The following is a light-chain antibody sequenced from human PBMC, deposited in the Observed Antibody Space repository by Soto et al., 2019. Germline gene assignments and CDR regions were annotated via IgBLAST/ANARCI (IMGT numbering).Light chain of an antibody. CDR2: AAS. Sequence: AIRMTQSPSSLSASTGDRVTITCRASQGISSYLAWYQQKPGKAPKLLIYAASTLQSGVPSRFSGSGSGTDFTLTISCLQSEDFATYYCQQYYSYHITFGPGTKVDIK. J-gene: IGKJ3*01. V-gene: IGKV1-8*01. CDR1: QGISSY. CDR3: QQYYSYHIT.